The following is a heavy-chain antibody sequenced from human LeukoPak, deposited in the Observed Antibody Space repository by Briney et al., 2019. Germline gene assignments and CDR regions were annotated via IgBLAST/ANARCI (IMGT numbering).Heavy chain of an antibody. V-gene: IGHV3-21*01. J-gene: IGHJ4*02. D-gene: IGHD5-12*01. CDR1: GFTFSSYT. Sequence: KTGGSLRLSCAASGFTFSSYTFNWVRQAPGKGLEWVASITSTSTYIYYADSVQGRFAVSRDNAKNSLYLQMNSLRAEDTALFYWVIRGPNNSGLDYWGQGTLVTVSS. CDR2: ITSTSTYI. CDR3: VIRGPNNSGLDY.